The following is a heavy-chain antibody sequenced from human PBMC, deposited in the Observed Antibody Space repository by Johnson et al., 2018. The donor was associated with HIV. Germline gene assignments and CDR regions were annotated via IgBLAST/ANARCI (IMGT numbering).Heavy chain of an antibody. D-gene: IGHD3-10*01. Sequence: VQLVESGGGLVQVGGSLRLSCAASGFTFSNAWMSWVRQAPGKGLEWVGRIKSKTDGGTTDYAAPVKGRFTISRDDSKNTLYLQMNSLKTEDTAVYYCTTDQGYYGDAFDIWGQGTMVTVSS. CDR3: TTDQGYYGDAFDI. CDR2: IKSKTDGGTT. V-gene: IGHV3-15*01. J-gene: IGHJ3*02. CDR1: GFTFSNAW.